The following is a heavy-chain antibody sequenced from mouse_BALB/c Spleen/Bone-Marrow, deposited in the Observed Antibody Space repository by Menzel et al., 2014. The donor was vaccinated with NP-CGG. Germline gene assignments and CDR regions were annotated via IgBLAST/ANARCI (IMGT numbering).Heavy chain of an antibody. CDR3: AREDGLWYFDV. CDR1: GYTFSSYW. J-gene: IGHJ1*01. D-gene: IGHD1-1*01. V-gene: IGHV1-9*01. CDR2: ILPGSGST. Sequence: VQLVESGAELMKPGASVKISCKATGYTFSSYWIEWVKQRPGHGLEWIGEILPGSGSTNYNERFKGKATFTADTSSNTAYMQLSSLTSEDSAVYYCAREDGLWYFDVWGAGTTVTVSP.